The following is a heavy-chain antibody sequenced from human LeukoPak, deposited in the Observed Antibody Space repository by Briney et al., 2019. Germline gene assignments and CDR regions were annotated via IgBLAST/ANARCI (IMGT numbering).Heavy chain of an antibody. CDR2: INPNSGAT. J-gene: IGHJ4*02. D-gene: IGHD2/OR15-2a*01. CDR3: ASRPDRHLLFFFDY. V-gene: IGHV1-2*02. Sequence: ASVKVSCKASGYTFTGYYIHWVRQAPGQGLEWMGWINPNSGATNYAQKFQGRVTMTRDTSITTAYMELRSLRSDDTAVYYCASRPDRHLLFFFDYWGQGALVTVSS. CDR1: GYTFTGYY.